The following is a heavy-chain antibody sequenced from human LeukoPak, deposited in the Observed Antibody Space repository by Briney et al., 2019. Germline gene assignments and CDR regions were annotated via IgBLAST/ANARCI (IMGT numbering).Heavy chain of an antibody. J-gene: IGHJ6*02. Sequence: NTSETLSLTCTVSGGSISSGGYYWSWIRQHPGKGLEWIGYIYYSGSTYYHPSLKSRVTISVDTSKNQFSLKLSSVTAADTAVYYCARDSTSVTTWWGSYGEYYYYGMDVWGQGTTVTVSS. CDR1: GGSISSGGYY. CDR3: ARDSTSVTTWWGSYGEYYYYGMDV. V-gene: IGHV4-31*03. CDR2: IYYSGST. D-gene: IGHD4-17*01.